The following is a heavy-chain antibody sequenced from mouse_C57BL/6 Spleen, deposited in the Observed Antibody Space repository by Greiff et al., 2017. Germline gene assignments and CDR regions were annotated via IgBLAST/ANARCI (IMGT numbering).Heavy chain of an antibody. CDR3: ARSMVVAPYFDV. Sequence: QVQLQQPGAELVMPGASVKLSCKASGYTFTSYWMHWVKQRPGQGLEWIGEIDPSDSYTNYTQKFKGKSTLTVDKSSSTAYMQLSSLTSEDSAVYYCARSMVVAPYFDVWGTGTTVTVSS. V-gene: IGHV1-69*01. D-gene: IGHD1-1*01. CDR1: GYTFTSYW. CDR2: IDPSDSYT. J-gene: IGHJ1*03.